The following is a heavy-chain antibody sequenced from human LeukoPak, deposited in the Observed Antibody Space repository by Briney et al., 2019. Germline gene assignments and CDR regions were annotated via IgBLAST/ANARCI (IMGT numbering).Heavy chain of an antibody. V-gene: IGHV4-59*01. Sequence: SETLSLTCTVSGGSISSYYWSWIRQPPGKGLEWIGYIYYSGSTNYNPSLKSRVTISVDTSKNQFSLKLSSVTAADTAVYYCAGGYSSSWYFDFWGQGTLVTVSS. D-gene: IGHD6-13*01. J-gene: IGHJ4*02. CDR1: GGSISSYY. CDR3: AGGYSSSWYFDF. CDR2: IYYSGST.